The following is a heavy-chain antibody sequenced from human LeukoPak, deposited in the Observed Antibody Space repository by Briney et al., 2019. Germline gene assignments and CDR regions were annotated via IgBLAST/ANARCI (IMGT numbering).Heavy chain of an antibody. D-gene: IGHD2-2*01. CDR2: ISGSGGST. Sequence: GGSLRLSCAASGFTFSSYAMSWVRQAPGKGLEWVSAISGSGGSTYYADSVKGRFTISRDNSKNTLYLQMNSLRAEDTAVYYCAKDREVVVLPGATYYYYYYMDVWGKGTTVTVSS. CDR1: GFTFSSYA. V-gene: IGHV3-23*01. J-gene: IGHJ6*03. CDR3: AKDREVVVLPGATYYYYYYMDV.